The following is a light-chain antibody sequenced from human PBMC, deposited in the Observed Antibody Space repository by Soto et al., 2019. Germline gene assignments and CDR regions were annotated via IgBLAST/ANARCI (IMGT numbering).Light chain of an antibody. CDR1: QGISSY. CDR2: AAS. CDR3: QHYYTYPWT. Sequence: AIRMTQSPSSLSASTGDRVTITCRASQGISSYLAWYQQKPGKAPKVLIHAASTLQGGVPSRFSGSGSGTDFTLTISRLQSEDLSTYYCQHYYTYPWTFGQGTKVEIK. J-gene: IGKJ1*01. V-gene: IGKV1-8*01.